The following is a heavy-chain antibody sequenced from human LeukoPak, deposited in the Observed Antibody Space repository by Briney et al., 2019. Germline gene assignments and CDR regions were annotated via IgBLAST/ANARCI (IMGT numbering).Heavy chain of an antibody. V-gene: IGHV4-59*01. D-gene: IGHD3-10*01. CDR2: IYYSGST. J-gene: IGHJ2*01. CDR1: RGSISSYY. CDR3: ARVSRITMVRGVAWYFDL. Sequence: SETLSLTCTVSRGSISSYYWSWIRQPPGKGLEWIGYIYYSGSTNYNPSLKSRVTISVDTSKNQFSLKLSSVTAADTAVYYCARVSRITMVRGVAWYFDLWGRGTLVTVSS.